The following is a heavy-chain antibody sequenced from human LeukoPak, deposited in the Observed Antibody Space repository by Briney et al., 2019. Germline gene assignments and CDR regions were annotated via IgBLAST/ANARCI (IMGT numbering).Heavy chain of an antibody. CDR2: VSGRGGDT. CDR3: ANLLVRGVLWPLDY. V-gene: IGHV3-23*01. D-gene: IGHD3-10*01. J-gene: IGHJ4*02. CDR1: GFTFSSYV. Sequence: GGSLRLSCTASGFTFSSYVMSWVRQAPGKGLEWFSSVSGRGGDTYYADSVKGRFTISRDNSKNTLSRQMNSLRADDPAIYYCANLLVRGVLWPLDYWGPGTLVTVSS.